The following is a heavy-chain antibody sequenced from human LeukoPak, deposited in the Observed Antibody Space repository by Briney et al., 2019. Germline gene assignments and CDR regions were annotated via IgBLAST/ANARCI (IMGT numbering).Heavy chain of an antibody. V-gene: IGHV5-51*01. D-gene: IGHD5-12*01. CDR1: GYSFTTYW. J-gene: IGHJ5*02. Sequence: GESLKISCQGSGYSFTTYWIGWVRQMPGKGLEWMGIIYPCDSDTRYSPSFQGQVTISADKSISTAYLQWSSLKASDTAMYYCARTTSSSGYSWFDPWGQGTLVTVSS. CDR2: IYPCDSDT. CDR3: ARTTSSSGYSWFDP.